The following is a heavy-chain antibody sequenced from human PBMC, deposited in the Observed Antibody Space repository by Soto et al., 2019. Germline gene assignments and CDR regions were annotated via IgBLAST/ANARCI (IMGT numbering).Heavy chain of an antibody. CDR3: ARGRTYQYGLDV. V-gene: IGHV4-34*01. Sequence: QVQLQQWGAGLLKPSETLSLTCAVYGGPFSGYYWSWIRQPPGKGLEWIGEIHHSGSSNFNPSLKSRVTISVDTFKKQFSLNLSSVTAADTAVYYCARGRTYQYGLDVWGQGTTVTVSS. CDR2: IHHSGSS. CDR1: GGPFSGYY. J-gene: IGHJ6*02.